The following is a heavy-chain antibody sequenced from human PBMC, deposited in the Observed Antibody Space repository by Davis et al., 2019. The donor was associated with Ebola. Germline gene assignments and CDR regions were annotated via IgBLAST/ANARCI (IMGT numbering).Heavy chain of an antibody. CDR3: ARDDLSGLIDS. V-gene: IGHV4-59*12. Sequence: SETLSLTCTVSGGSLSSYFWSWIRQPPGKGLEWIGYIYYSGSTNYNPSLRSRVTMSVDTSQNQFSLRLSSVTAADTAVYYCARDDLSGLIDSWGQGTLVTVSS. D-gene: IGHD1-26*01. CDR2: IYYSGST. J-gene: IGHJ4*02. CDR1: GGSLSSYF.